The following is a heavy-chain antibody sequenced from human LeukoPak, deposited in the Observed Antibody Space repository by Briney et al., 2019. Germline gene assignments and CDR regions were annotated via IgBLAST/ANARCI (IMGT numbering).Heavy chain of an antibody. CDR3: AREGVTVVVGRFDY. V-gene: IGHV3-30*02. CDR2: IQTDGSDK. CDR1: GINFRASG. J-gene: IGHJ4*02. D-gene: IGHD2-2*01. Sequence: GGSLRLSCAASGINFRASGMHWVRQAPGMGLEWVTFIQTDGSDKYYAASVAGRFTISRDNSKNTVYLHMNSLRPDDTALYYCAREGVTVVVGRFDYWGQGTLVTVSS.